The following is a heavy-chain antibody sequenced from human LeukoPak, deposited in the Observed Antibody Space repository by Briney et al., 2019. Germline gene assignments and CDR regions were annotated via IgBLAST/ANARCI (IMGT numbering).Heavy chain of an antibody. D-gene: IGHD4-17*01. CDR3: AKDRTTVTTPHY. Sequence: GGSLRLSCAASGFTFSSFAMSWVRQAPGKGLEWVSAISANGGSTYYADSVKGRFTISRDNSKNTLYLQMNSLRAEDTAVYYCAKDRTTVTTPHYWGQGTLVTVSS. V-gene: IGHV3-23*01. CDR2: ISANGGST. CDR1: GFTFSSFA. J-gene: IGHJ4*02.